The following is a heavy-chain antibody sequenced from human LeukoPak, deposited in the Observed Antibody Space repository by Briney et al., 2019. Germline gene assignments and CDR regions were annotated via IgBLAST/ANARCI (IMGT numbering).Heavy chain of an antibody. Sequence: TGGSLRLSCAASGFTVSSNYMSWVRQAPGKGLEWVSVIYSGGSTYYADSAKGRFTISRGNSKNTLYLQMNSLRAEDTAVYYCASRSGAIAVAGSNWFDPWGQGTLVTVS. CDR1: GFTVSSNY. J-gene: IGHJ5*02. V-gene: IGHV3-66*01. D-gene: IGHD6-19*01. CDR3: ASRSGAIAVAGSNWFDP. CDR2: IYSGGST.